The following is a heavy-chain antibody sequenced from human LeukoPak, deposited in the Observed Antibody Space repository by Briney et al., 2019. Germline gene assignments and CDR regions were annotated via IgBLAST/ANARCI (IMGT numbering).Heavy chain of an antibody. CDR3: ARVNDFWSGYIGY. D-gene: IGHD3-3*01. J-gene: IGHJ4*02. CDR1: GYTFTSYY. CDR2: INPSGGST. Sequence: ASVKVSSKASGYTFTSYYMHWVRQAPGQGLEWMGIINPSGGSTSYAQKFQGRVTMTTDTSTRTAYMALRSLRSDDTAVYYCARVNDFWSGYIGYWGQGTLVTVSS. V-gene: IGHV1-46*01.